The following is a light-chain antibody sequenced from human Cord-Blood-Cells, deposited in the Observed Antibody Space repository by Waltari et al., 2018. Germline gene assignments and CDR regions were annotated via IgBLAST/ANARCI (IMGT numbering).Light chain of an antibody. CDR3: CSYAGSYTWV. CDR1: SSDVGGYNY. V-gene: IGLV2-11*01. J-gene: IGLJ3*02. CDR2: DVS. Sequence: QSAPTQPRSVSGSPGQSVTISCTGTSSDVGGYNYVSWYQQHPGKAPKLMIYDVSKRPSGVPDRLSGSKSGNTASLTISGLQAEDEADYYCCSYAGSYTWVFGGGTKLTVL.